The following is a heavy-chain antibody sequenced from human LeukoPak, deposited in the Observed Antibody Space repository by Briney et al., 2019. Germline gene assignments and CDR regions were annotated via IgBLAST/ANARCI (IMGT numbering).Heavy chain of an antibody. CDR3: ARGREYCSGGSCFSYDAFDI. J-gene: IGHJ3*02. V-gene: IGHV1-69*05. CDR1: GGTFSSYA. Sequence: GASVKVSCKASGGTFSSYAISWVRQAPGQGLEWMGGIIPIFGTANYAQKFQGRVTITTDESTSTAYMELSSLRSEDTAVYYCARGREYCSGGSCFSYDAFDIWGQGTMVSVSS. D-gene: IGHD2-15*01. CDR2: IIPIFGTA.